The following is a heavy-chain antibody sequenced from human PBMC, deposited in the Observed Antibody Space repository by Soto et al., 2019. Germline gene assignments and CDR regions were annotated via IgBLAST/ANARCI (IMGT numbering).Heavy chain of an antibody. CDR3: ARVRTIFGVVTTYNGMDV. V-gene: IGHV3-53*01. Sequence: EVQLVESGGGLIQPGGSLRLSCAASGFTVSSNYMSWVRQAPGKGLEWVSVIYSGGSTYYADSVKGRCTISRDNSKNTVYLQMNSLRAEDTAVYYCARVRTIFGVVTTYNGMDVWGQGTTVTVSS. D-gene: IGHD3-3*01. J-gene: IGHJ6*02. CDR2: IYSGGST. CDR1: GFTVSSNY.